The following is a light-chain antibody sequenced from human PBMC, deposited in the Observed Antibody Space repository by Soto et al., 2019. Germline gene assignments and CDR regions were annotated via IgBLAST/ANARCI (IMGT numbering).Light chain of an antibody. V-gene: IGLV2-14*01. CDR1: SSDVGGYKY. J-gene: IGLJ2*01. CDR2: EVS. Sequence: QSFLTQPASVSGSPGQSITISCTGTSSDVGGYKYVSWYQQHPAKAPKLMIFEVSNRPSGISNRFSGSKSGNTASLTISGLQAEDEADYYCSSYTSSSTLVFGGGTKVTVL. CDR3: SSYTSSSTLV.